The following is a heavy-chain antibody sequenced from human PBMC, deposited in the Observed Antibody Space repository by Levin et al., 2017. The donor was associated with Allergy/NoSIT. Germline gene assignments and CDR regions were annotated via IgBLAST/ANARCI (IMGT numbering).Heavy chain of an antibody. CDR3: ARAEVGSEH. CDR1: GGSISSGSYY. V-gene: IGHV4-61*02. Sequence: SQTLSLTCKVSGGSISSGSYYWSWIRQPAAKGLGWIGRIYSSGSAHYNPSLKSRVTISVDTSKNQFSLKLSSVTAADTAVYYCARAEVGSEHWGQGTLVTVSS. D-gene: IGHD3-10*01. J-gene: IGHJ4*02. CDR2: IYSSGSA.